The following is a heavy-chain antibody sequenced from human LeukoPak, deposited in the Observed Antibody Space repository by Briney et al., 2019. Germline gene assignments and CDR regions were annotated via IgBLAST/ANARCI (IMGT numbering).Heavy chain of an antibody. CDR2: IYTSGST. Sequence: SQTLSLTCTVSGGSISSGSYYWSWIRQPAGKGLEWIGRIYTSGSTNYNPSLKSRVTISVDTSKNQFSLKLSSVTAADTAVYYCARSRAYCGGDCYPDAFDIWGQGTMVTVSS. CDR1: GGSISSGSYY. D-gene: IGHD2-21*02. V-gene: IGHV4-61*02. CDR3: ARSRAYCGGDCYPDAFDI. J-gene: IGHJ3*02.